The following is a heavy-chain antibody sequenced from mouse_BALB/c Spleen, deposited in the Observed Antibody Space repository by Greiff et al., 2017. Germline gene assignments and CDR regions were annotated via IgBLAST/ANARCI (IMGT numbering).Heavy chain of an antibody. V-gene: IGHV1-18*01. CDR1: GYTFTDYN. CDR3: ARRGYGRYYFDY. J-gene: IGHJ2*01. D-gene: IGHD2-10*02. CDR2: INPNNGGT. Sequence: VQLQQSGPELVKPGASVKIPCKASGYTFTDYNMDWVKQSHGKSLEWIGDINPNNGGTIYNQKFKDKATLTVDKSSSTAYMKLRSLTSEDTAVYYCARRGYGRYYFDYWGQGTTLTVSS.